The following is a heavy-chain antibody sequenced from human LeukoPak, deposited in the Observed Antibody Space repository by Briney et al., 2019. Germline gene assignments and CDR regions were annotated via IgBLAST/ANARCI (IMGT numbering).Heavy chain of an antibody. CDR2: FSGSSGNT. CDR1: GFTFSSSV. CDR3: AKGGNSGSYSDI. D-gene: IGHD1-26*01. V-gene: IGHV3-23*01. Sequence: GGSLRLSCVASGFTFSSSVMSWVRQAPGKGLEWVSTFSGSSGNTYYADSVKGRFTISRDNSKNTVYLQMNSLRAEETAVYYCAKGGNSGSYSDIWGQGTMVTVSS. J-gene: IGHJ3*02.